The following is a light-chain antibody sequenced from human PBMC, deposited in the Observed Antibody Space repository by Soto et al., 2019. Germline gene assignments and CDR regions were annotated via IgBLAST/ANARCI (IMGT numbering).Light chain of an antibody. CDR1: PSIGSY. CDR3: QQNYDVPYT. J-gene: IGKJ2*01. V-gene: IGKV1-39*01. CDR2: AAD. Sequence: HLTQAPSLLSASVGDRVTITCRASPSIGSYLNWYQHKPGEAPKLLIFAADILKSGVPSRFSGSRFNKEFTLTVTSLQPEDFETYYCQQNYDVPYTFGLGTRVEIK.